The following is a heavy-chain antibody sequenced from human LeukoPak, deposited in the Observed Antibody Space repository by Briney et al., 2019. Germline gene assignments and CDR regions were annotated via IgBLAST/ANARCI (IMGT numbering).Heavy chain of an antibody. CDR1: GFTFSSYW. V-gene: IGHV3-23*01. CDR3: AKVAAMVDLDY. D-gene: IGHD5-18*01. CDR2: VSGSGGST. J-gene: IGHJ4*02. Sequence: PGGSLRLSCAASGFTFSSYWMSWVSQAPGKGVEWVSAVSGSGGSTYYADSVKGGFTIYRENYKNTLYLQMNSLRAEDTAVYYCAKVAAMVDLDYWGQGTLVTVSS.